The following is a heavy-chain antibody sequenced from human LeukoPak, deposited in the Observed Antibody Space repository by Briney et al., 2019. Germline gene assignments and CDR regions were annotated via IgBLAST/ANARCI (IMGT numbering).Heavy chain of an antibody. D-gene: IGHD3-10*01. CDR1: GYTFTSYD. Sequence: ASVKVSCKASGYTFTSYDINWVRQAPGQGLEWVGWMNPNSGNTGSAQKVQGRITITMNTSISTAYMELSSLRSEDTAVYYCARIYYRRSDYHYYYMDDWGEGTTVTVSS. CDR3: ARIYYRRSDYHYYYMDD. J-gene: IGHJ6*03. V-gene: IGHV1-8*01. CDR2: MNPNSGNT.